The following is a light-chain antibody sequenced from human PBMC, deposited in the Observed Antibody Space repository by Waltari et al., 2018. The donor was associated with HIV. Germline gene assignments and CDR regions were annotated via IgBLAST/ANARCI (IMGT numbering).Light chain of an antibody. CDR2: GNN. Sequence: QSVLTQPPSVSGAPGQRVTISCTGSSPHIGPGSAVHWYQQLPGTAPKLLIYGNNNRPSGVPDRFSGSKSGTSASLAITGLQAEDEADYYCQSFDSSLSGSVFGGGTKLTVL. CDR1: SPHIGPGSA. CDR3: QSFDSSLSGSV. J-gene: IGLJ2*01. V-gene: IGLV1-40*01.